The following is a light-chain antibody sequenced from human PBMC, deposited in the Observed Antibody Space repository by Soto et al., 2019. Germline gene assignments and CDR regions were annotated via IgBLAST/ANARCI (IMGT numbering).Light chain of an antibody. CDR2: DAS. V-gene: IGKV3-11*01. CDR3: QQRSYWPPLT. Sequence: EIVLTQSPATLSLSPGERATLSCRASQSVSSHLVWYQQKPGQAPRLLIYDASNRATGIPARFSGSGSGTDFTLTISSLEPEDFAVYYCQQRSYWPPLTFGGGTKVEIK. J-gene: IGKJ4*01. CDR1: QSVSSH.